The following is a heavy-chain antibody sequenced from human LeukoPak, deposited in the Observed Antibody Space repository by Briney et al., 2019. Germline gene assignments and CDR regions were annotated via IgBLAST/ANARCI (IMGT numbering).Heavy chain of an antibody. CDR1: GYTFTRYA. J-gene: IGHJ4*02. Sequence: ASVKVSCKASGYTFTRYAVNWVRQAPGQGLEYMGWMNTASGNPTNAQGFAGRFVFSMDTSVSTAYLQISSLKAEDTAVYYCASSRIEVTGTSLDYWGQGTLVTVSS. CDR3: ASSRIEVTGTSLDY. CDR2: MNTASGNP. V-gene: IGHV7-4-1*02. D-gene: IGHD6-19*01.